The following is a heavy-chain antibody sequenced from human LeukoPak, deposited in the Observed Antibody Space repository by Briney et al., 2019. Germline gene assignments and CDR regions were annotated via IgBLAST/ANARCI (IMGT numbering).Heavy chain of an antibody. CDR1: GYTFTTYA. J-gene: IGHJ3*02. Sequence: GASVKVSCKPSGYTFTTYAMNWVRQAPGQGLEWMGWINTNTGTPTYAQGFTGRFVFSLDTSVSTAYLQISSLKAEDTAVYYCAREGYSGHDYAFDIWGQGTMVTVSS. D-gene: IGHD5-12*01. V-gene: IGHV7-4-1*02. CDR3: AREGYSGHDYAFDI. CDR2: INTNTGTP.